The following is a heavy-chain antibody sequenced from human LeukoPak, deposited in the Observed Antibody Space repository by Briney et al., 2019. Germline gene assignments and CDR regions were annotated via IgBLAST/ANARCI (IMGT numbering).Heavy chain of an antibody. V-gene: IGHV3-30*02. CDR1: GFTFSSYG. J-gene: IGHJ6*03. Sequence: GGSLRLSCAASGFTFSSYGMHWVRQAPGKGLEWVAFIRYDGSNKYYADSVKGRFTISRDNSKNTLYLQMNSLRAEDTAVYYCAKDGSINDDYYYYYMDVWGKGTTVTVSS. D-gene: IGHD1-14*01. CDR3: AKDGSINDDYYYYYMDV. CDR2: IRYDGSNK.